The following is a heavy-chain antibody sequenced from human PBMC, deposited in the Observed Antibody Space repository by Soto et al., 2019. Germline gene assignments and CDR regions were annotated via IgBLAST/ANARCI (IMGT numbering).Heavy chain of an antibody. V-gene: IGHV3-15*01. CDR2: IKSRSAGGTT. CDR1: GFTFSNGW. J-gene: IGHJ5*01. CDR3: TTDSTQTCCDGGPGYSVQTKILDS. D-gene: IGHD2-15*01. Sequence: EVQLVESGGGLVKPGGSLRLSCAASGFTFSNGWMSWVRQAPGKGLEWVGRIKSRSAGGTTDYSAPVKGRFTSSMADSKDMMYLQMNSLITEDTAVYYGTTDSTQTCCDGGPGYSVQTKILDSVGQGTLVTVSS.